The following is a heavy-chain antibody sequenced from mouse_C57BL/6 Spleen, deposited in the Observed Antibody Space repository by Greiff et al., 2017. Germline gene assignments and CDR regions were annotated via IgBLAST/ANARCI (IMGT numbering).Heavy chain of an antibody. CDR1: GYSITSGYY. D-gene: IGHD2-5*01. J-gene: IGHJ4*01. CDR3: ASFYYSNYGFMDY. Sequence: EVKLLESGPGLVKPSQSLSLTCSVTGYSITSGYYWNWIRQFPGNKLEWMGYISYDGSNNYNPSLKNRISITRDTSKNQFFLKLNSVTTEDTATYYCASFYYSNYGFMDYWGQGTSVTVSS. V-gene: IGHV3-6*01. CDR2: ISYDGSN.